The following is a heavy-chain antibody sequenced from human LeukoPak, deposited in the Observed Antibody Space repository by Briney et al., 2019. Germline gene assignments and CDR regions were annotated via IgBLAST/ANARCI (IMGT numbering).Heavy chain of an antibody. Sequence: SETLSLTCTVSGGSISNGSYYWSWIRQPAGKGLEWIGRIYTSGSTNYNPSLKSRVTISVDTSKNQFSLKLSSVTAADTAVYYCATIVGATMVIRNWGQGTLVTVSS. CDR1: GGSISNGSYY. V-gene: IGHV4-61*02. CDR3: ATIVGATMVIRN. CDR2: IYTSGST. J-gene: IGHJ4*02. D-gene: IGHD1-26*01.